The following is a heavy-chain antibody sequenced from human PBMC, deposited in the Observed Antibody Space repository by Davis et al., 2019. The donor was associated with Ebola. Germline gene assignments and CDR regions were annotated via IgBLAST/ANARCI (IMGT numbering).Heavy chain of an antibody. CDR3: VKDSSNIWFDI. Sequence: GGSLRLSCAASGFTFNIHAMSWVRQAPGKGLEWVSSISASGGSANYADSVRGRFTLSRDNSRNTYLQMNSLRVEDSAIYYCVKDSSNIWFDIWGQGTLVTVSS. CDR1: GFTFNIHA. V-gene: IGHV3-23*01. J-gene: IGHJ3*02. CDR2: ISASGGSA. D-gene: IGHD2/OR15-2a*01.